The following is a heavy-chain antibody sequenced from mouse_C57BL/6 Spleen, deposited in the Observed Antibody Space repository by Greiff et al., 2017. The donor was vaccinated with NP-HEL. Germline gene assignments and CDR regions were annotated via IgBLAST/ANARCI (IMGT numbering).Heavy chain of an antibody. Sequence: LEESGAELVKPGASVKLSCKASGYTFTEYTIHWVKQRSGQGLEWIGWFYPGSGSIKYNEKFKDKATLTADKSSSTVYMELSRLTSEDSAVYFCARREERELRLPFAYWGQGTLVTVSA. CDR3: ARREERELRLPFAY. CDR2: FYPGSGSI. V-gene: IGHV1-62-2*01. J-gene: IGHJ3*01. CDR1: GYTFTEYT. D-gene: IGHD3-2*02.